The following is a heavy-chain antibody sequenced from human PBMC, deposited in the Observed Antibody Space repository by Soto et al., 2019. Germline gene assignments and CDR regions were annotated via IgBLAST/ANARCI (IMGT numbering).Heavy chain of an antibody. CDR1: GGSINTGGYY. CDR2: VFYTGTA. CDR3: ARRREDTFDTFFNWFDP. J-gene: IGHJ5*02. D-gene: IGHD3-9*01. Sequence: QVQLQESGPRLVKPSQTLSLTCTVSGGSINTGGYYWGWIRQLPGEGLEGIGHVFYTGTAFYNPSLKSRSAISIDTSANQFFLQLSSVTAADTAIYYCARRREDTFDTFFNWFDPWGQGIRVTVSS. V-gene: IGHV4-31*03.